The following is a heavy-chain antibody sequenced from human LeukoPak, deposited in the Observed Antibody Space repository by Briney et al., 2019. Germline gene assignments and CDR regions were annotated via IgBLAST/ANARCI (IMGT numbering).Heavy chain of an antibody. CDR3: ARFSGWYDY. J-gene: IGHJ4*02. V-gene: IGHV4-39*07. Sequence: SETLSLTCTVSGGSISSSTYYWAWVRQPPGKGLEWIASIYYSGTTYYNPSLKSRVTISVDTSRNQFSLNLSSVTAADTAVYYCARFSGWYDYWGQGTLVTVSS. CDR1: GGSISSSTYY. CDR2: IYYSGTT. D-gene: IGHD6-19*01.